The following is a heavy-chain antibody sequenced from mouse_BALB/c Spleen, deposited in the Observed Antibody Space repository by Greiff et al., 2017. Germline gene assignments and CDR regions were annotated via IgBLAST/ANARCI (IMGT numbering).Heavy chain of an antibody. CDR2: ISSGSSTI. D-gene: IGHD2-4*01. J-gene: IGHJ4*01. CDR3: ARWITIPYYAMDY. Sequence: EVHLVESGGGLVQPGGSRKLSCAASGFTFSSFGMHWVRQAPEKGLEWVAYISSGSSTIYYADTVKGRFTISRDNPKNTLFLQMTSLRSEDTAMYYCARWITIPYYAMDYWGQGTSVTVSS. V-gene: IGHV5-17*02. CDR1: GFTFSSFG.